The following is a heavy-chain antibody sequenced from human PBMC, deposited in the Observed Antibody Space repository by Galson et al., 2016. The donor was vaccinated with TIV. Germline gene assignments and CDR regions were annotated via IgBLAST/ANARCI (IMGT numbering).Heavy chain of an antibody. V-gene: IGHV3-7*03. D-gene: IGHD3-10*01. J-gene: IGHJ4*02. CDR3: ARDRIGGLDY. CDR1: AFTFSSFW. CDR2: IKQDGSEK. Sequence: SLRLSCAASAFTFSSFWLSWVRQAPGKGLEWVANIKQDGSEKYYVDSVKGRFTIYRDNARNSVYLQMNSLRAEDTAVYYCARDRIGGLDYWGQGTLVTGSS.